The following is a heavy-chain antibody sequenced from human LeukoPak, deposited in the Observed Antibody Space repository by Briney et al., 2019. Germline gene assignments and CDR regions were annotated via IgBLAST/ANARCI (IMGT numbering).Heavy chain of an antibody. CDR3: AVGGAARRFDY. CDR1: GGSLNNNY. V-gene: IGHV4-4*07. J-gene: IGHJ4*02. CDR2: IYTSGST. Sequence: PSETLFLTCDVSGGSLNNNYWSWIRQPAGKGLEWIGRIYTSGSTNYNPSLKSRVTISVDTSKNQFSLKLSSVTAADTAVYYCAVGGAARRFDYWGQGTLVTVSS. D-gene: IGHD6-6*01.